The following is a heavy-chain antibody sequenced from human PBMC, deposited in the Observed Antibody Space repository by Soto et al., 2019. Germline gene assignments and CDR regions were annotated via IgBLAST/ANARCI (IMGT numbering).Heavy chain of an antibody. J-gene: IGHJ6*02. CDR2: ISGSGGST. V-gene: IGHV3-23*01. Sequence: PGGSLRLSCAASGFTFSSYSMSWVRQAPGKGLEWVSAISGSGGSTYYADSVKGRFTISRDNSKNTLYLQINSLRAEDTAVYYCAKDYTVGPGYYYGMDVWGQGTTVTVSS. D-gene: IGHD4-17*01. CDR3: AKDYTVGPGYYYGMDV. CDR1: GFTFSSYS.